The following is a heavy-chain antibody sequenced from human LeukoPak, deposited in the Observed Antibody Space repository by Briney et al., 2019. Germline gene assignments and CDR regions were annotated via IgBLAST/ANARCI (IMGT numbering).Heavy chain of an antibody. D-gene: IGHD3-10*01. CDR2: ISGSGGST. Sequence: GGSLRLSCAASGFTFSSYAMSWVRQAPGKGLEWVSAISGSGGSTYYADSVKGRFTISRDNSKNTLYLQMNSLRAEDTAVYYCAKFVGLNGSGRRGCFDYWGQGTLVTVSS. J-gene: IGHJ4*02. CDR1: GFTFSSYA. CDR3: AKFVGLNGSGRRGCFDY. V-gene: IGHV3-23*01.